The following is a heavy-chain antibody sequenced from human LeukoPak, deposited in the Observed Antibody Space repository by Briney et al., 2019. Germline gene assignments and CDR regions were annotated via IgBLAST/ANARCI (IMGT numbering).Heavy chain of an antibody. V-gene: IGHV3-7*01. CDR3: ARILSETDYGGRFRAFDI. CDR1: EFTFSNYW. J-gene: IGHJ3*02. CDR2: IKQDGSEK. Sequence: GGSLRLSCAASEFTFSNYWMNWVRQVPGKGLEWVANIKQDGSEKYYVDSVKGRFTISRENAKNSLYLQMNSLGAEDTAVYYCARILSETDYGGRFRAFDIWGQGTMVTVSS. D-gene: IGHD4-23*01.